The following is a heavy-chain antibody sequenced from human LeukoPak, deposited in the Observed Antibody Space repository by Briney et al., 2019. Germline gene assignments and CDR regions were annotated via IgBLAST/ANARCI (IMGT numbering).Heavy chain of an antibody. CDR1: GFTFSNAW. D-gene: IGHD3-3*01. V-gene: IGHV3-15*01. J-gene: IGHJ4*02. Sequence: GGSLRLSCAASGFTFSNAWMSWVRQAPGKGLEWVGRIKSKTDGGTTDYAASVKGRFTISRDDSKNTLYLQMNSLKTEDTAVYYCTTGSGRRYFDYWGQGTLVTVSS. CDR2: IKSKTDGGTT. CDR3: TTGSGRRYFDY.